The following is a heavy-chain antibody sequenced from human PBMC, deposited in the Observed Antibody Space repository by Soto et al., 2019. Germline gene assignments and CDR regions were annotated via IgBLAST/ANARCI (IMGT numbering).Heavy chain of an antibody. CDR2: MNPNSANT. J-gene: IGHJ6*02. CDR1: GYTFTSYD. V-gene: IGHV1-8*01. CDR3: SREWVRGMDV. D-gene: IGHD1-26*01. Sequence: ASVKVSCKASGYTFTSYDINWVRQATGEGLEWMGWMNPNSANTGYAQKFQGRVTMTRNTSISTAYMELSSLRSEDTALYYCSREWVRGMDVWGQGTTVTVSS.